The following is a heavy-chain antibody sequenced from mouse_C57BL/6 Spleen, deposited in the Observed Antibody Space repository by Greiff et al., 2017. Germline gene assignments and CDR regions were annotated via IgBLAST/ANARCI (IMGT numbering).Heavy chain of an antibody. D-gene: IGHD1-1*01. CDR3: ARGDGSGNIYAMDY. Sequence: EVLLVESGEGLVKPGGSLKLSCAASGFTFSSYAMSWVRQTPEKRLEWVEYISSGGGYNYYADTVKGRFTISRDNARNTLYLQMSSLKSEDTAVYYCARGDGSGNIYAMDYWGQGTSVTVSS. CDR2: ISSGGGYN. V-gene: IGHV5S21*01. CDR1: GFTFSSYA. J-gene: IGHJ4*01.